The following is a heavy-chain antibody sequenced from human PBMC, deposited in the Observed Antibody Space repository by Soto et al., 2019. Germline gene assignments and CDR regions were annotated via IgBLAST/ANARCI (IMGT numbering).Heavy chain of an antibody. V-gene: IGHV3-11*05. CDR3: ARDGSGSCYYGMDV. D-gene: IGHD3-10*01. CDR2: ISSSTGYT. J-gene: IGHJ6*02. Sequence: QVQLVESGGGLVKPGGSLRLSCAASGFTFSDYYMSWIRQAPGKGLEWISYISSSTGYTNYADSVKGRFTISRDNAKNSLYLQMNSLRGDDTAVYYCARDGSGSCYYGMDVWGQGTTVTVSS. CDR1: GFTFSDYY.